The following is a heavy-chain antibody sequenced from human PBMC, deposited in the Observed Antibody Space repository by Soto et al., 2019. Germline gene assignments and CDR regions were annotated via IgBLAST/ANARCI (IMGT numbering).Heavy chain of an antibody. Sequence: SWGSLRLSCAASGFTFSSYAMAWVRQPPGKGLEWVSMIPYNDDKRYYADSVTGRFTISRDNSKDTVHLQMNSLRAEDTAVYYCVRYIRSPTVFYFDFWGPGDLVTVSS. J-gene: IGHJ4*02. CDR3: VRYIRSPTVFYFDF. CDR1: GFTFSSYA. V-gene: IGHV3-23*01. D-gene: IGHD5-18*01. CDR2: IPYNDDKR.